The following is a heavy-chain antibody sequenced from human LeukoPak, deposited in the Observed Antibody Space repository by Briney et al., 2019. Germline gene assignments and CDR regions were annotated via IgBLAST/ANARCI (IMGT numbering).Heavy chain of an antibody. J-gene: IGHJ4*02. CDR2: IKEDGSEK. CDR1: GFTFSAYW. CDR3: ARVHHSSSWGTDDC. Sequence: GGPLRLSCAAYGFTFSAYWMTWVRQAPGKGLEWVANIKEDGSEKYYVDSVRGRFTISRDNAKNSLFLHMNSLRVEDTAVYYCARVHHSSSWGTDDCWGQGTLVTVSS. D-gene: IGHD6-13*01. V-gene: IGHV3-7*04.